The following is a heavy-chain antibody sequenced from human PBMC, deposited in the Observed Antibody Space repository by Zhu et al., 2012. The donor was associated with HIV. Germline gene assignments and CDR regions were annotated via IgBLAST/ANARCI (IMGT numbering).Heavy chain of an antibody. V-gene: IGHV4-39*01. CDR2: IYYSGST. J-gene: IGHJ1*01. CDR3: ARRGAVAGAEYFQH. D-gene: IGHD6-19*01. Sequence: QVQLQESGPGLVKPSETLSLTCTVSGGSISSSSYYWGWIRQPPGKGLEWIGSIYYSGSTYFNPSLKSRVTISVDTSKNQFSLKLSSVTAADTAVYYCARRGAVAGAEYFQHWGQGTLVTVSS. CDR1: GGSISSSSYY.